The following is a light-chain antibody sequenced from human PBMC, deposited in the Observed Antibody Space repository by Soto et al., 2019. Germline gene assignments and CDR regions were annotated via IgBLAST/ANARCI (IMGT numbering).Light chain of an antibody. Sequence: EIVMTQSPAALSVSRGERATLCCRASQSVSSNLAWYQQKPGQAPRLLIYGASSRATGIPDRFSGSGSGTDFTLTISRLETEDFAVFYCQQYGTSEIIFGQGTRLEIK. J-gene: IGKJ5*01. V-gene: IGKV3-20*01. CDR1: QSVSSN. CDR3: QQYGTSEII. CDR2: GAS.